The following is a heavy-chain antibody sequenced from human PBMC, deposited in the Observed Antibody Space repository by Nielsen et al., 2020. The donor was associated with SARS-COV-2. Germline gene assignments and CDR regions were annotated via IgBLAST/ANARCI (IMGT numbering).Heavy chain of an antibody. V-gene: IGHV3-74*03. D-gene: IGHD3-10*01. CDR2: INPDDSKT. Sequence: GESLKISCAASGFIFSNYRMHWVRQAPGEGLVWVSHINPDDSKTTYADSVKGRFTISRDNSKNILYLQMNNLRAEDTAVYYCVKDGAYYGVRGVVHFGYGGRGNLVTVSS. CDR1: GFIFSNYR. CDR3: VKDGAYYGVRGVVHFGY. J-gene: IGHJ4*02.